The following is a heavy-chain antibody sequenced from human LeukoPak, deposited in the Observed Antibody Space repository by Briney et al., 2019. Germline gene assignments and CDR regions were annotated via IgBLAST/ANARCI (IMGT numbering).Heavy chain of an antibody. CDR3: AELGITMIGGV. CDR1: EFTFSHYN. D-gene: IGHD3-10*02. CDR2: ITGSSTTT. J-gene: IGHJ6*04. Sequence: GGSLRLSCAASEFTFSHYNMNWVRRAPGKGLEWISYITGSSTTTYYADSVRGRFTISRDNAKNSLYLQMNSLRAEDTAVYYCAELGITMIGGVWGKGTTVTISS. V-gene: IGHV3-48*01.